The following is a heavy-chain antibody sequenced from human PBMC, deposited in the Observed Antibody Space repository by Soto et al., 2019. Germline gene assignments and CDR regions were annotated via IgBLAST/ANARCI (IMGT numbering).Heavy chain of an antibody. D-gene: IGHD3-10*01. V-gene: IGHV3-21*01. J-gene: IGHJ6*02. Sequence: QLVESGGGLVKPGGSLRVSCAASRFAFSSYSMHWVRQAPMKGLEWVASINSVASYVYYADSVEGRFTISRDNAKNSVYLQMNSLIAEDTAGYYCTRERSSFMRGRIRGPYGGLDVWGQGTTVRVS. CDR3: TRERSSFMRGRIRGPYGGLDV. CDR1: RFAFSSYS. CDR2: INSVASYV.